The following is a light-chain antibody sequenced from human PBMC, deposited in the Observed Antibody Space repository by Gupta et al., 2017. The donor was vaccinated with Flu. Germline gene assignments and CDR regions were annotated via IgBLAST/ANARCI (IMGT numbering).Light chain of an antibody. V-gene: IGKV1-17*01. CDR3: QQHNSYPFT. CDR2: AAS. CDR1: QGSRND. J-gene: IGKJ3*01. Sequence: DIQMTQSPSSLSASVGDRVTITCRASQGSRNDLGWYQKKPGKAPKLLIYAASSLQSGVPSRFSGSGSGTEFTLTISSLQPEDFATYYCQQHNSYPFTFGPGTRVEIK.